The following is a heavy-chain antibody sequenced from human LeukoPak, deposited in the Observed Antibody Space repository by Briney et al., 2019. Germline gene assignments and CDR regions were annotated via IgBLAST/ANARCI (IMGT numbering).Heavy chain of an antibody. CDR2: IHNSGDT. Sequence: SQTLSLTCTVSGGSISSGGYYWRWIRQHPWKGLEWIGYIHNSGDTYYSPSLKSRLTISVDTSKNQFSLRLRSVTAADTAVYYCARVVAYDSTGYYLYYFDYWGQGTLVTVAA. CDR3: ARVVAYDSTGYYLYYFDY. CDR1: GGSISSGGYY. V-gene: IGHV4-31*03. D-gene: IGHD3-22*01. J-gene: IGHJ4*02.